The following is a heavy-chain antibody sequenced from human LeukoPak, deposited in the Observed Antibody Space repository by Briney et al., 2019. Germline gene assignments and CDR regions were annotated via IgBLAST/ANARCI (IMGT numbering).Heavy chain of an antibody. D-gene: IGHD5-24*01. CDR2: IYHSGST. J-gene: IGHJ4*02. CDR3: ARVLSTMATSNFDY. V-gene: IGHV4-38-2*02. Sequence: PSETLSLTCTVSGYSISSGYYWGWIRQPPGKGLEWIGSIYHSGSTYYNPSLKSRVTISVDTSKNQFSLKLSSVTAADTAVYYCARVLSTMATSNFDYWGQGTLVTVSS. CDR1: GYSISSGYY.